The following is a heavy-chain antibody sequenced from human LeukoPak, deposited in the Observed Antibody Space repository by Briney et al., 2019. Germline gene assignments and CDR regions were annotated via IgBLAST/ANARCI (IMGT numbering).Heavy chain of an antibody. CDR1: GFTVSSNY. Sequence: PGGSLRLSCAASGFTVSSNYMSWVRQAPGKGLEWVSVIYSGGSTYYADSVKGRFTISRDNAKNSLYLQMNSLRAEDTAVYYCARDRLNYGDLGYWGQGTLVTVSS. V-gene: IGHV3-53*01. CDR3: ARDRLNYGDLGY. D-gene: IGHD4-17*01. J-gene: IGHJ4*02. CDR2: IYSGGST.